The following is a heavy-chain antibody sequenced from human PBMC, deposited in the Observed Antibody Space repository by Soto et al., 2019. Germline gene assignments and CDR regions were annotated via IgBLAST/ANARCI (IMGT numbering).Heavy chain of an antibody. CDR3: ARGMAEEQIFYYFDY. J-gene: IGHJ4*02. CDR1: GGSISSYY. Sequence: PSETLSLTCTVSGGSISSYYWSWIRQPPGKGLEWIGYIYYSGSTNYNPSLKSRVTISVDTSKNQFSLKLSSVTAADTAVYYCARGMAEEQIFYYFDYWGQGALVTVSS. D-gene: IGHD3-9*01. V-gene: IGHV4-59*01. CDR2: IYYSGST.